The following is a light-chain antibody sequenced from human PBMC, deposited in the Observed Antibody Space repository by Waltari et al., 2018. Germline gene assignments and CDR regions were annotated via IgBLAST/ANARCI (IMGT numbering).Light chain of an antibody. Sequence: DIVMTQSPEALAVSMGDRATIKCKSSQSVLSSSNHKNSLAWYQQKPGQPPKLLIFWPSTRESGVPDRISGSGSGTDFTLTITSLQAEDVAVYYCQQYYSPPFTFGQGTRLEIK. CDR2: WPS. CDR3: QQYYSPPFT. CDR1: QSVLSSSNHKNS. V-gene: IGKV4-1*01. J-gene: IGKJ5*01.